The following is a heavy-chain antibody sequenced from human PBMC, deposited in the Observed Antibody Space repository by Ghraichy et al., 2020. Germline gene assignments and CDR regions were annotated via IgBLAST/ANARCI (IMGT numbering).Heavy chain of an antibody. V-gene: IGHV3-48*02. CDR3: ARASAEVKFYYYAGIDV. Sequence: GGSLRLSCAASGFTFSSYTMNWVRQSPGKGLEWVSYITSSSSTIFYADSVKGRFTISRDNSQNTVYLQMNSLRDEDTAIYYCARASAEVKFYYYAGIDVWCGGFSVTVSS. CDR1: GFTFSSYT. CDR2: ITSSSSTI. J-gene: IGHJ6*02.